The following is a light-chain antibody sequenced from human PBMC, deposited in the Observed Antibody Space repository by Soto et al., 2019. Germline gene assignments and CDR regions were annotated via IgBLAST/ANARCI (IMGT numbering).Light chain of an antibody. CDR3: QQYGSSPGT. CDR2: DIS. J-gene: IGKJ1*01. Sequence: EIVMTQSPVTLSLSPGERATLSCRASQAVRDSYFAWYQQKPGQAPSLLIYDISTRTTGIPDRFSGSGSGTDFALTISRLEPEDGAVYFCQQYGSSPGTFGQGTKVEIK. V-gene: IGKV3-20*01. CDR1: QAVRDSY.